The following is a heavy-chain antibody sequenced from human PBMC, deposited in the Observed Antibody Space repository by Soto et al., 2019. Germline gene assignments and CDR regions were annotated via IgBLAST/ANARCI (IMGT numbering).Heavy chain of an antibody. CDR2: ISTYNGDT. CDR1: GYTFTDYG. CDR3: ASILRVVWSGGMDV. Sequence: QVQLAQSGAEVKKPGASVKVSCKASGYTFTDYGISWVRQAPGQGPEWMGWISTYNGDTSYAQKRQGRVTTTRDTSTSAAYMELGSVRSDETAVYCCASILRVVWSGGMDVWGQGTTVTVSS. J-gene: IGHJ6*02. D-gene: IGHD3-10*02. V-gene: IGHV1-18*01.